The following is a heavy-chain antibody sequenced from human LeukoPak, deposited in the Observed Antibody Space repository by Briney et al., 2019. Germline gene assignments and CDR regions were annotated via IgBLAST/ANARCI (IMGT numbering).Heavy chain of an antibody. CDR3: ALGGGHCSGGNCYSLWFDP. CDR1: GGSISSGDYY. D-gene: IGHD2-15*01. V-gene: IGHV4-30-4*01. J-gene: IGHJ5*02. CDR2: IHYSGST. Sequence: SQTLSLTCTVSGGSISSGDYYWSWIRQPPGKGLEWIGYIHYSGSTYYGPFLKSRVTMSVDTSQNQFSLKLSSVTAADTAVYYCALGGGHCSGGNCYSLWFDPWGQGTLVTVSS.